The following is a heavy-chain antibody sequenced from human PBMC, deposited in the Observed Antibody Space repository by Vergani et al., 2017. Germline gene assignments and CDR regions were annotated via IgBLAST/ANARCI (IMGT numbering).Heavy chain of an antibody. J-gene: IGHJ4*02. V-gene: IGHV3-21*04. Sequence: EVQLVESGGGLVKPGGSLRLSCAASGFTFSSYSMNWVRQAPGKGLEWVSSISSSSSYIYYADSVKGRFTISRDNSKNTLYLQMNSLRAEDTAVYYCAKVRPAATKISPGGQQLFRYYFDYWGQGTLVTVSS. D-gene: IGHD2-2*01. CDR2: ISSSSSYI. CDR3: AKVRPAATKISPGGQQLFRYYFDY. CDR1: GFTFSSYS.